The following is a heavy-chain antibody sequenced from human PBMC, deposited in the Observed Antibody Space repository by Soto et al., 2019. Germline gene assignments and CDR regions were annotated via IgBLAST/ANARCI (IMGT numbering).Heavy chain of an antibody. CDR3: ARHSVTRYCRRTSCYEADDSFDI. V-gene: IGHV5-51*01. CDR1: GYSSTSYW. Sequence: VASLKISCKGSGYSSTSYWIGWVRQMPGKGLEWMGIIYPGDSDTRYSPSFQGQVTISADKSISTAYLQWSSLKASDTAMYYCARHSVTRYCRRTSCYEADDSFDIWGQGTMVTVS. CDR2: IYPGDSDT. D-gene: IGHD2-2*01. J-gene: IGHJ3*02.